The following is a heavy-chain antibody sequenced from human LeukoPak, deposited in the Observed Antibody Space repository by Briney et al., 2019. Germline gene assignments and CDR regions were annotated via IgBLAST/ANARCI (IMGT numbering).Heavy chain of an antibody. CDR1: GGSISSGSYY. J-gene: IGHJ6*03. Sequence: SETLSLTCTVSGGSISSGSYYWSWIRQPAEKGLEWIGRIYTSGSTNYNPSLKSRVTISLDTSKNQFSLKLSSVTAADTAVYYCARELPIAVAGNLYLGYYYYYMDVWGKGTTVTVSS. V-gene: IGHV4-61*02. D-gene: IGHD6-19*01. CDR3: ARELPIAVAGNLYLGYYYYYMDV. CDR2: IYTSGST.